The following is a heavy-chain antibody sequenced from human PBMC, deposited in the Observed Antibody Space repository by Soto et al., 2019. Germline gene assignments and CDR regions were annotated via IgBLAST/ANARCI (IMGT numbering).Heavy chain of an antibody. V-gene: IGHV1-58*01. J-gene: IGHJ6*02. CDR1: GFTFSSSA. Sequence: WASVKVSCKASGFTFSSSAVQWVRQARGQRLEWIGWIVVGNGNTNYAQKFQERVTITRDMSTRTAYMELSSLRSEDTAVYYCAGRYCSGGSCYNYYGMDVWGRGTTVTVSS. CDR3: AGRYCSGGSCYNYYGMDV. D-gene: IGHD2-15*01. CDR2: IVVGNGNT.